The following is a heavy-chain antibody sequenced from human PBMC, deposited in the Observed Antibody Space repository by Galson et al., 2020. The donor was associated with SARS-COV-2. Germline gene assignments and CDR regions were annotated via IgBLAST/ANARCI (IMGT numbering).Heavy chain of an antibody. CDR3: ARVSHLEIFGVEQHYYYGMDV. V-gene: IGHV4-59*01. J-gene: IGHJ6*02. Sequence: SEPLSLTCTVSGGSISSYYWGWIRQPPGKGLEWIGYIYYSGTTNYNPSLKSRVTISADTSKNQFSLKLSSVTAADTAVYYCARVSHLEIFGVEQHYYYGMDVWGQGTTVTVSS. CDR1: GGSISSYY. CDR2: IYYSGTT. D-gene: IGHD3-3*01.